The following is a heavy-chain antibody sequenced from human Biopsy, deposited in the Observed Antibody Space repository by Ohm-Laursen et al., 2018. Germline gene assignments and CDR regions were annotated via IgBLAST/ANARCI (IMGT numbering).Heavy chain of an antibody. Sequence: SDTLSLTCSVSGGSLNNHYWSWIRQSPGKGLEWLAYIYSSGRTNYNPSLKSRIIVSVDTSKNQLSLKVTSVTAADTAVYYCVRGVDYYDPYHYYALDVWGQGTTVTVSS. CDR2: IYSSGRT. CDR1: GGSLNNHY. V-gene: IGHV4-4*08. J-gene: IGHJ6*02. CDR3: VRGVDYYDPYHYYALDV. D-gene: IGHD3-22*01.